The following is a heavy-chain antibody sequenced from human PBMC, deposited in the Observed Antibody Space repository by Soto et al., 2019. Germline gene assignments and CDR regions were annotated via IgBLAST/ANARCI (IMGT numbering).Heavy chain of an antibody. D-gene: IGHD3-3*01. CDR1: GGSFSGYY. Sequence: SETLSLTCAVYGGSFSGYYWSWIRQPPGKGLEWIGEINHSGSTNYNPSLKSRVTISVDTSKNQFSLKLGSVTAADTAVYYCARGSITIFGVVIDYWGQGTLVTVSS. J-gene: IGHJ4*02. CDR2: INHSGST. CDR3: ARGSITIFGVVIDY. V-gene: IGHV4-34*01.